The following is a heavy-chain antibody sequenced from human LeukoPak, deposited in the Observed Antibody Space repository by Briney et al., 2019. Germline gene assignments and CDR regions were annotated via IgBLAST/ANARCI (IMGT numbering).Heavy chain of an antibody. Sequence: ASVKVSCKASGYTFTAYQMHCVRQAPGQGPEWMGRINPYTGGTDYAQKFQGRVSMTRDTSISTVYLELSRLKSDDTAVYYCARHACSATSCSGFDVWGQGTMLTVSS. CDR1: GYTFTAYQ. J-gene: IGHJ3*01. V-gene: IGHV1-2*06. CDR3: ARHACSATSCSGFDV. D-gene: IGHD2-15*01. CDR2: INPYTGGT.